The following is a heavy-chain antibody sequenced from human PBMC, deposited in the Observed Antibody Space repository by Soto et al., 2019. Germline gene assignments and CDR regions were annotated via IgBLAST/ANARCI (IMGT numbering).Heavy chain of an antibody. CDR3: AVEIVVVPAATSDMDV. J-gene: IGHJ6*03. Sequence: EVQLLESGGGLVQPGGSLRLSCAASGFTFSSYAMSWVRQAPGKGLEWVSAVSGSGGSTYYADSVKGRFTISRNNSKNTLYLQMNSLRAEDTAVYYCAVEIVVVPAATSDMDVWGKGTTVTFSS. CDR1: GFTFSSYA. V-gene: IGHV3-23*01. CDR2: VSGSGGST. D-gene: IGHD2-2*03.